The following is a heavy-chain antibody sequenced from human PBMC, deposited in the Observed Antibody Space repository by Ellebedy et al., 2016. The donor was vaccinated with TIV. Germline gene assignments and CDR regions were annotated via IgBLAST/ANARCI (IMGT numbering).Heavy chain of an antibody. D-gene: IGHD2-2*02. CDR1: GGSISSYY. CDR3: ARLYCSSTSCYSWLDAFDI. Sequence: SETLSLTXTVSGGSISSYYWSWIRQPPGKGLEWIGYIYYSGSTNYNPSLKSRVTISVDTSKNQFSLKLSSVTAADTAVYYCARLYCSSTSCYSWLDAFDIWGQGTMVTVSS. CDR2: IYYSGST. J-gene: IGHJ3*02. V-gene: IGHV4-59*01.